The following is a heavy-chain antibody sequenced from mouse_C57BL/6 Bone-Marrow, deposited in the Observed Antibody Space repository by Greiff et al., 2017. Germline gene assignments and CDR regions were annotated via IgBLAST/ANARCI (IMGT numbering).Heavy chain of an antibody. CDR3: ARMGYYGSSGFAY. CDR1: GYTFTSYW. J-gene: IGHJ3*01. D-gene: IGHD1-1*01. CDR2: IHPNSGST. V-gene: IGHV1-64*01. Sequence: QVHVKQPGAELVKPGASVKLSCKASGYTFTSYWMHWVKQRPGQGLEWIGMIHPNSGSTNYNEKFKSKATLTVDKSSSTAYMQLSSLTSEDSAVYYCARMGYYGSSGFAYWGQGTLVTVSA.